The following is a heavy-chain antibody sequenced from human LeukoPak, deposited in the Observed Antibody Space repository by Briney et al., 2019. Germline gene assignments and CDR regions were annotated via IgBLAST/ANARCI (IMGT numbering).Heavy chain of an antibody. CDR1: GGSISGYS. CDR2: VYTSGNT. D-gene: IGHD1-14*01. J-gene: IGHJ5*02. V-gene: IGHV4-4*07. Sequence: SETLSLTCTVSGGSISGYSWSWIRQSAGKGLEWVGRVYTSGNTNYNPYFKSRVTMSIDTSKKQFSLKLSSVTAADTAVYYCARDNPAGPWGQGTLVTVSS. CDR3: ARDNPAGP.